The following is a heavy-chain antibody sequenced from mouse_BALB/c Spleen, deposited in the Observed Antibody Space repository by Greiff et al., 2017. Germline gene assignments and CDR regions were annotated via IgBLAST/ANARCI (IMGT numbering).Heavy chain of an antibody. Sequence: EVKVVESGGGLVQPGGSLKLSCAASGFTFSSYGMSWVRQTPDKRLELVATINSNGGSTYYPDSVKGRFTISRDNAKNTLYLQMSSLKSEDTAMYYCAIVFGFLYAMDYWGQGTSVTVSS. CDR2: INSNGGST. D-gene: IGHD2-2*01. CDR1: GFTFSSYG. CDR3: AIVFGFLYAMDY. V-gene: IGHV5-6-3*01. J-gene: IGHJ4*01.